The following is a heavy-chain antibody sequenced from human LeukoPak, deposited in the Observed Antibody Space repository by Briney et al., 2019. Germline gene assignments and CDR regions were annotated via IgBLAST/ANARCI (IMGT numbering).Heavy chain of an antibody. V-gene: IGHV3-11*03. CDR3: AKYSSSSNYYYGMDV. D-gene: IGHD6-13*01. Sequence: PGGSLRLSCAASGFTVTSYAMSWVRQAPGKGLEWVSYISSSSYTNYADSVKGRFTISRDNAKNSLYLQMNSLRVEDTAVYYCAKYSSSSNYYYGMDVWGQGTTVTVSS. J-gene: IGHJ6*02. CDR1: GFTVTSYA. CDR2: ISSSSYT.